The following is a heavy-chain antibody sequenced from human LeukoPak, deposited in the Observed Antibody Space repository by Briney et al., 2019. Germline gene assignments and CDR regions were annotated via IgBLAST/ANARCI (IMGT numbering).Heavy chain of an antibody. D-gene: IGHD5-12*01. CDR1: GFTLRSYD. CDR2: TSGSGVNS. J-gene: IGHJ4*02. V-gene: IGHV3-23*01. Sequence: GGSLRLSCAASGFTLRSYDVSWVRQAPGKGLEWVAATSGSGVNSYYADSVRGRFTISRDNSQNTLYLQMDSLRAEDTALYYCAKESSGYDFDYWGQGTLVTVSS. CDR3: AKESSGYDFDY.